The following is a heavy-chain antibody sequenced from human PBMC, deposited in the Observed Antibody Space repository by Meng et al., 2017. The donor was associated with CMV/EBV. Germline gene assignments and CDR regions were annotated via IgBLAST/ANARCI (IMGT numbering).Heavy chain of an antibody. D-gene: IGHD3-3*01. CDR3: ARAGFLEWAFDY. J-gene: IGHJ4*03. Sequence: SETLSLTCAVYGGSFSGYYWSWIRQPPGKGLEWIGEINHSGSTNYNPSLKSRVTISVDTSKNQFSLKLSSVTAADTAVYYCARAGFLEWAFDYWGQGTTVTVSS. CDR1: GGSFSGYY. V-gene: IGHV4-34*01. CDR2: INHSGST.